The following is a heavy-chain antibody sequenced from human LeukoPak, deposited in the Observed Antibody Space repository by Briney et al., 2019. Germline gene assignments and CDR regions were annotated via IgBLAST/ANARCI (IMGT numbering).Heavy chain of an antibody. J-gene: IGHJ4*02. CDR2: IYYSGTT. CDR1: GGSISSCY. CDR3: AGGVYIAAAQYGY. Sequence: SETLSLTCTVSGGSISSCYWSWIRQPPGKGLEWIGYIYYSGTTNYNPSLKSRVTISVDTSKNQFSLKLSSVTAADTAVYYCAGGVYIAAAQYGYWGRGTLVTVSS. V-gene: IGHV4-59*01. D-gene: IGHD6-13*01.